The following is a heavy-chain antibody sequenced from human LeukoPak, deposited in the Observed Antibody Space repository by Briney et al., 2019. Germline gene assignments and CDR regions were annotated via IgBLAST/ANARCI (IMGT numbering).Heavy chain of an antibody. CDR2: IHNSGST. Sequence: SETLSLTCTVSGGSVRSYYWSWIRQLPGEGLEWIAYIHNSGSTNYNPSLKSRVTISVDTSKNHFSLKLSSVTAADTAVYYCVRDWEGFNFDIWGQGTMVTVSS. V-gene: IGHV4-59*02. J-gene: IGHJ3*02. CDR1: GGSVRSYY. D-gene: IGHD1-26*01. CDR3: VRDWEGFNFDI.